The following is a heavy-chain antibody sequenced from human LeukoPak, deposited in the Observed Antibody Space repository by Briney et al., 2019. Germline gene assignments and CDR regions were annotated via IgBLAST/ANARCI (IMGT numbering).Heavy chain of an antibody. Sequence: ASVKVSCKASGYTFTSYAMHWVRQAPGQRLEWMGWINAGNGNTKYSQKFQGRVTITRDTSASTAYMELSSLRSDDTAVYYCARGTASGSYYAEGMDVWGQGTTVTVSS. CDR3: ARGTASGSYYAEGMDV. J-gene: IGHJ6*02. D-gene: IGHD1-26*01. CDR2: INAGNGNT. CDR1: GYTFTSYA. V-gene: IGHV1-3*01.